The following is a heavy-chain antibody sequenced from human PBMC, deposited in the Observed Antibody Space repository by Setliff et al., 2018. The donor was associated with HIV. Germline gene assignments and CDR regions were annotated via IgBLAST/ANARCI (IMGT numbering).Heavy chain of an antibody. CDR1: GFNFGEYA. J-gene: IGHJ4*02. CDR2: IRTKAYSGTT. V-gene: IGHV3-49*04. D-gene: IGHD4-17*01. Sequence: GGSLRLSCSASGFNFGEYALSWVRQAPGKGLEWVAFIRTKAYSGTTEYAASVKGRFTISRDDSKNTAYLQMNSLKTEDTAVYYCTKDYGGYWGQGTLVTVSS. CDR3: TKDYGGY.